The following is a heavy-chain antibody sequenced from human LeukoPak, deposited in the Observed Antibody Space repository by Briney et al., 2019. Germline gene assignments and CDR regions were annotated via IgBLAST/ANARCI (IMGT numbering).Heavy chain of an antibody. Sequence: GGSLRLSCAASGFTFSSYGMHWVRQAPGKGLEWVAVLWYDGSNKDYADPVKGRFTISRDNSKNTLYLQMNSLRAEDTAVYYCARDIRSYYYMDVWGKGTTVTVSS. CDR3: ARDIRSYYYMDV. J-gene: IGHJ6*03. CDR1: GFTFSSYG. V-gene: IGHV3-33*01. CDR2: LWYDGSNK.